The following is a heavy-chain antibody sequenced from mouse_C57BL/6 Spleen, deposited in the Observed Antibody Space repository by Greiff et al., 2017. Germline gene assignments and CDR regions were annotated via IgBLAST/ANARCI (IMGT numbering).Heavy chain of an antibody. J-gene: IGHJ3*01. CDR3: ARSGYGSSQFAY. CDR2: INPGSGGT. CDR1: GYAFTNYL. D-gene: IGHD1-1*01. V-gene: IGHV1-54*01. Sequence: QVQLQQSGAELVRSGTSVKVSCKASGYAFTNYLIEWVKQRPGQGLEWIGVINPGSGGTNYNEKFKGKATLTADKSSSTAYMQLSSLTSEDSAVYFCARSGYGSSQFAYWGQGTLVTVSA.